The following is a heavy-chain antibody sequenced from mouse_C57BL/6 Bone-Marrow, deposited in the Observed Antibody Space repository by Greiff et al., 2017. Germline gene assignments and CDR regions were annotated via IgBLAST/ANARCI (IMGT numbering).Heavy chain of an antibody. CDR2: LNPSSGYT. CDR1: GYTFTSYW. Sequence: VQLQQSGAELAKPGASAKLSCKASGYTFTSYWMHWVKQRPGQGLEWIGYLNPSSGYTKYNQKFKDKATLTADKSSRTAYMQLSSLTYEDSAVYYCARRGYYGSSYGYCDVGGTGTTVTVSS. CDR3: ARRGYYGSSYGYCDV. J-gene: IGHJ1*03. D-gene: IGHD1-1*01. V-gene: IGHV1-7*01.